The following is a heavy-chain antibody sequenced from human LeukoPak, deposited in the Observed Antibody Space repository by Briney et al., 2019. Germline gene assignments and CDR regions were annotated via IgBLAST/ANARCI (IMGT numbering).Heavy chain of an antibody. CDR2: FDPEDGET. Sequence: GASVKVSCKVSGYTLTELSMHWVRQAPGKGLEWMGGFDPEDGETIYAQKFQGRVTMTEDTSADTAYMELSSLRSEDTAVYYCATAGDSSGWYFDYWGQGTLVTVSS. CDR1: GYTLTELS. CDR3: ATAGDSSGWYFDY. J-gene: IGHJ4*02. V-gene: IGHV1-24*01. D-gene: IGHD6-19*01.